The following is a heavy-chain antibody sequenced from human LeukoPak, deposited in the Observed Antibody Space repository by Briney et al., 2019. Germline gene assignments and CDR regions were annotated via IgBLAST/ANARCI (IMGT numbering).Heavy chain of an antibody. CDR1: GFTFSSYT. J-gene: IGHJ3*02. CDR3: ARDQFEDYYDSSGIDAFDI. CDR2: ISSSSSTI. D-gene: IGHD3-22*01. V-gene: IGHV3-48*01. Sequence: PGGSLRLSCAASGFTFSSYTMNWVRQAPGKGLEWVSYISSSSSTIYYADSVKGRFTISRDNAKNSLYLQMNSLRAEDTAVYYCARDQFEDYYDSSGIDAFDIWGQGTMVTISS.